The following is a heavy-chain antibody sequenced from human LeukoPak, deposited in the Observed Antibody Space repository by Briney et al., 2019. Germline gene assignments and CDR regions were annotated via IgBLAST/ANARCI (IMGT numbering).Heavy chain of an antibody. V-gene: IGHV1-18*01. CDR2: ISAYNGNT. CDR1: GYTFNNFG. D-gene: IGHD3-16*01. CDR3: ARGGGLTGVTSLDY. J-gene: IGHJ4*02. Sequence: ASVKVSCKASGYTFNNFGIGWVRQAPGQGLEWMGWISAYNGNTKYAQKLQGRVTMTTDTSTSTAYMELRSLRSDDTAVYYCARGGGLTGVTSLDYWGQGTLVTVSP.